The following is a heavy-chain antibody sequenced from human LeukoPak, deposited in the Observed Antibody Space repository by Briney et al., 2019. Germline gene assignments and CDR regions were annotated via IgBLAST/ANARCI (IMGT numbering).Heavy chain of an antibody. CDR3: AREGSSSWYSFDY. CDR2: IWYDGSNK. CDR1: GFTFSSYG. D-gene: IGHD6-13*01. Sequence: GGSLRLSCAASGFTFSSYGMHWVRQAPGKGLEWVAVIWYDGSNKYYADSVKGRFTISRDNTKNTLYLQMNSLRAEDTAVYYCAREGSSSWYSFDYWGQGTLVTVSS. V-gene: IGHV3-33*01. J-gene: IGHJ4*02.